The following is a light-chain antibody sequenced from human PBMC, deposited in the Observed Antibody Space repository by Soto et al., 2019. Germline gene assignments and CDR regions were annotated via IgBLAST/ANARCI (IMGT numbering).Light chain of an antibody. CDR2: KAS. V-gene: IGKV1-5*03. CDR3: QQYHSYST. J-gene: IGKJ1*01. CDR1: QSISNY. Sequence: DIQITQSPSTLSASVGDRITITCRASQSISNYLAWYQQKPGKAPNLLIYKASSLQSGVPSRFSGSGSGTEFTLSIRSLQPEDFAIYYCQQYHSYSTLGQGTKVDIK.